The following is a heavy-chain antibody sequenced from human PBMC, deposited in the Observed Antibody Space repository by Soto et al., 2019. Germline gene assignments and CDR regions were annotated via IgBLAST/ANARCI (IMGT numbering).Heavy chain of an antibody. D-gene: IGHD1-7*01. J-gene: IGHJ4*02. CDR1: GFTFSSYG. CDR3: AKDRRAGGNYGFYSDF. V-gene: IGHV3-23*01. Sequence: GGSLRLSCAASGFTFSSYGMTWVRQAPGKGLEWVSFSSATGAGTYYADSVKGRFTISRDNSNNTLYRQMTSLRADDTAVYYCAKDRRAGGNYGFYSDFWGQGALVTVSS. CDR2: SSATGAGT.